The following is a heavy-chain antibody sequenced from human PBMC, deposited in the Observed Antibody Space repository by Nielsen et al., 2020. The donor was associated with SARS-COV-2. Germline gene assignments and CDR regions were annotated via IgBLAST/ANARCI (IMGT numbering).Heavy chain of an antibody. CDR1: GFTVSSNY. J-gene: IGHJ4*02. V-gene: IGHV3-7*03. D-gene: IGHD1-26*01. CDR2: IKQDGSEK. CDR3: ARVVGYLPHY. Sequence: GGSLRLSCAASGFTVSSNYMSWVRQAPGKGLEWVANIKQDGSEKYYVDSAKGRFTISRDNAKNSLYLQMNSLRAEDTAVYYCARVVGYLPHYWGQGTLVTVSS.